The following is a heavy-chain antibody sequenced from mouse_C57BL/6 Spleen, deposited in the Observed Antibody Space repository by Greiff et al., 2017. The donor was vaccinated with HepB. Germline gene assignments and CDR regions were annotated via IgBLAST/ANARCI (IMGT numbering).Heavy chain of an antibody. CDR3: TTCPLEGYAMDY. V-gene: IGHV14-4*01. J-gene: IGHJ4*01. Sequence: EVQLQQSGAELVRPGASVKLSCTASGFNIKDDYMHWVKQRPEQGLEWIGWIDPENGDTEYASKFQGKATITADTSSYTAYLQLSSLTSEDTAVYYCTTCPLEGYAMDYWGQGTSVTVSS. D-gene: IGHD2-10*02. CDR2: IDPENGDT. CDR1: GFNIKDDY.